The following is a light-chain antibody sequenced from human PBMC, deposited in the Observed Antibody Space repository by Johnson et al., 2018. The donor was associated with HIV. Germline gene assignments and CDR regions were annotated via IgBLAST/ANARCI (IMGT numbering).Light chain of an antibody. CDR3: GTWDSSLSAHYV. Sequence: QSVLTQPPSVSAAPGQKVTISCSGGRSSIGNNYVSWYQQLPGTAPKLLIYENNKRPSGIPDRFSGSKSGTSATLGITGLQTGDEADYYCGTWDSSLSAHYVFGTGTKITVL. CDR2: ENN. V-gene: IGLV1-51*02. J-gene: IGLJ1*01. CDR1: RSSIGNNY.